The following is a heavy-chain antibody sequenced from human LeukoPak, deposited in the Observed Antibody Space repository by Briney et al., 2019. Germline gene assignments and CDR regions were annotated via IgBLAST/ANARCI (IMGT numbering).Heavy chain of an antibody. J-gene: IGHJ6*03. Sequence: GGSLRLSCAASGFTFSDYYMSWIRQAPGKGLEWVSYISSSGSTIYYADSVKGRFTISRDNAKNSLYLQMNSLRAEDTAVYYCAREERYYYDSSGYRLTYYYYYMDVWGKGTTVTVSS. CDR1: GFTFSDYY. D-gene: IGHD3-22*01. CDR2: ISSSGSTI. V-gene: IGHV3-11*04. CDR3: AREERYYYDSSGYRLTYYYYYMDV.